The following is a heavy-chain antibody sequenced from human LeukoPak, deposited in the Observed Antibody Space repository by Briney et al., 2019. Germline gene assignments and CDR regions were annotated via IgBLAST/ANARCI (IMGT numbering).Heavy chain of an antibody. Sequence: GGSLRLSCAAPGFTFSSYWMHWVRQAPGKGLVWVSRINSDGSSTSYADSVKGRFTISRDNAKNTLYLQMNSLRAEDTAVYHCARVGSYGSPSDYWGQGTLVTVSS. V-gene: IGHV3-74*01. D-gene: IGHD3-16*01. CDR2: INSDGSST. CDR3: ARVGSYGSPSDY. CDR1: GFTFSSYW. J-gene: IGHJ4*02.